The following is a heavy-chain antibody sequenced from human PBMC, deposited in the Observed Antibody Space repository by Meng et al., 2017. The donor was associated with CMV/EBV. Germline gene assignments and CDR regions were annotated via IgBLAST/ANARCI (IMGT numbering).Heavy chain of an antibody. J-gene: IGHJ4*02. Sequence: GESLKISCAASGFTFSSYGMHWVRQAPGKGLEWVAFIRYDGSNKYYADSVKGRFTISRDNSKNTLYLQMNSLRAEDTAVYYCAKDSELDCSSTSCYPMYYFDYWGQGTLVPSPQ. V-gene: IGHV3-30*02. CDR2: IRYDGSNK. CDR3: AKDSELDCSSTSCYPMYYFDY. D-gene: IGHD2-2*01. CDR1: GFTFSSYG.